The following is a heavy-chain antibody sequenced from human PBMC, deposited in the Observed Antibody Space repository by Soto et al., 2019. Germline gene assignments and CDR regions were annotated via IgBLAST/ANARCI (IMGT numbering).Heavy chain of an antibody. CDR1: GGSISSYY. Sequence: PSETLDLTCTVSGGSISSYYWSWIRQPAGKGLEWIGRIYTSGSTNYNPSLKSRVTMSVDTSKNQFSLKLSSVTAADTAVYYCARVRIAARTGAYGMDVWGQGTTVTVSS. D-gene: IGHD6-6*01. CDR2: IYTSGST. CDR3: ARVRIAARTGAYGMDV. V-gene: IGHV4-4*07. J-gene: IGHJ6*02.